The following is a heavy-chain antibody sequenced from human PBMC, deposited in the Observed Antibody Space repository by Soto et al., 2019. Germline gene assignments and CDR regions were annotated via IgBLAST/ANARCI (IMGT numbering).Heavy chain of an antibody. D-gene: IGHD6-13*01. CDR3: ARGVAAAKNDY. V-gene: IGHV4-59*01. J-gene: IGHJ4*02. CDR1: GGSISSYY. Sequence: SETLSLTCTVSGGSISSYYWSWIRQPPGKGLEWIGYIYYSGSTNYNPSLKSRVTISVDTSKNQFSLKLSSVTAADTAVYYCARGVAAAKNDYWGQGTLVTVSS. CDR2: IYYSGST.